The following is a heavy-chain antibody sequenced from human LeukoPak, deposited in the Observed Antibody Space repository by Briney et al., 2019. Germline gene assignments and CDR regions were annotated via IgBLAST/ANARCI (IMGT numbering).Heavy chain of an antibody. CDR1: GYSISSGYY. J-gene: IGHJ4*02. D-gene: IGHD2-21*02. Sequence: SETLSLTCTVSGYSISSGYYWGWIRQPPGKGLEWIWSVYHSGSTYYNPSLKSRVTISIDTSTNQFSLKLSSVTAADTAVYYCARSRGGDCLDYWGQGTLVTVSS. CDR3: ARSRGGDCLDY. V-gene: IGHV4-38-2*02. CDR2: VYHSGST.